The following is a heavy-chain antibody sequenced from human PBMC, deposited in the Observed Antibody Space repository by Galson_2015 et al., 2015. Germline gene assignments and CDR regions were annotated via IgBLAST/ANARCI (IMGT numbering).Heavy chain of an antibody. V-gene: IGHV5-51*01. D-gene: IGHD1-1*01. Sequence: GIIYPGDSDTRYSPSFQGQVTISADKSISTAYLQWSSLKASDTAMYYCATIQGRGYWGQGTLVTVSS. CDR3: ATIQGRGY. J-gene: IGHJ4*02. CDR2: IYPGDSDT.